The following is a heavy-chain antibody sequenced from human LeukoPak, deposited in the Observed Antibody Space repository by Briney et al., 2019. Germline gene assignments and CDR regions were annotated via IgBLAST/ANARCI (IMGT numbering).Heavy chain of an antibody. D-gene: IGHD6-19*01. Sequence: ASVKVSCKCAGYTFTNYGISWVRQAPGQGRERMGGISTYNGKTNNAQKIQGRVTITTDTSTKTDYMEMRRLRDVHTAGYYCARDEYNSGWYFDYWGQGTLPSVSS. CDR2: ISTYNGKT. CDR1: GYTFTNYG. CDR3: ARDEYNSGWYFDY. J-gene: IGHJ4*02. V-gene: IGHV1-18*01.